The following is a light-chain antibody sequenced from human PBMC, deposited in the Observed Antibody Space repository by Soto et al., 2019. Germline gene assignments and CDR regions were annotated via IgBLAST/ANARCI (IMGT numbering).Light chain of an antibody. Sequence: QSVLTQPASVSGSPGQSIAISCTGTSSDVGGYNYVSWYQQHPGKAPKLMLYEVSNRPSGVSSRFSGSKSGSTASLTISGLQAEDEGDYYCSSFTTTSTLVFGTGTKLTVL. CDR3: SSFTTTSTLV. J-gene: IGLJ1*01. CDR1: SSDVGGYNY. V-gene: IGLV2-14*01. CDR2: EVS.